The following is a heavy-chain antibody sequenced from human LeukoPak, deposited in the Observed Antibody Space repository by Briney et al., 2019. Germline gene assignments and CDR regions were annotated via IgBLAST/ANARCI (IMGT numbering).Heavy chain of an antibody. CDR1: GGSISSSSYC. CDR2: IYYSGST. CDR3: ARDQDGSGSPHYYYYMDV. V-gene: IGHV4-39*07. Sequence: SETLSLTCTVSGGSISSSSYCWGWIRQPPGKGLEWIGSIYYSGSTYYNPSLKSRVTMSVDTSKNQFSLKLSSVTAADTAVYYCARDQDGSGSPHYYYYMDVWGKGTTVTISS. D-gene: IGHD3-10*01. J-gene: IGHJ6*03.